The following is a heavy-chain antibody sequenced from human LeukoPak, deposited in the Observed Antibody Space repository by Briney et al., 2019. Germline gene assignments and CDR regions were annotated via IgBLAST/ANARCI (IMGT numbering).Heavy chain of an antibody. CDR1: GGTFSSYA. Sequence: GALVKVSCKASGGTFSSYAISWVRQAPGQGLEWMGRIIPILGIANYAQKFQGRVTITADKSTSTAYMELSSLRSEDTAVYYCARDLWSDYGDYIFDYWGQGTLVTVSS. V-gene: IGHV1-69*04. CDR2: IIPILGIA. CDR3: ARDLWSDYGDYIFDY. J-gene: IGHJ4*02. D-gene: IGHD4-17*01.